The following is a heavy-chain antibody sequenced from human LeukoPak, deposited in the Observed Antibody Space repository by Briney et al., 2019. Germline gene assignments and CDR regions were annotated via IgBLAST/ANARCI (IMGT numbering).Heavy chain of an antibody. V-gene: IGHV4-61*01. CDR3: ARGLSLYYYDSSGYWFDP. J-gene: IGHJ5*02. CDR1: GGSISSSSYY. CDR2: IYYSGST. D-gene: IGHD3-22*01. Sequence: SETLSLTCTVSGGSISSSSYYWSWIRQPPGKGLEWIGYIYYSGSTNYNPSLKSRVTISVDTSKNQFSLKLSSVTAADTAVYYCARGLSLYYYDSSGYWFDPWGQGTLVTVSS.